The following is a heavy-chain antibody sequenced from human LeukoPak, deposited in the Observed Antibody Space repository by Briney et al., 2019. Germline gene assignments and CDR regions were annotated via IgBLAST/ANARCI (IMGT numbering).Heavy chain of an antibody. CDR1: GGSISSYY. Sequence: SETLSLTCTVSGGSISSYYWSWIRQPPGKGLEWIGYIYYSGSTNYNPSLKSRVTISVDTSKNQFSLKLSSVTAADTAVYYCAREKTYYDILATGEFDPWGQGTLVTVSS. CDR3: AREKTYYDILATGEFDP. CDR2: IYYSGST. J-gene: IGHJ5*02. D-gene: IGHD3-9*01. V-gene: IGHV4-59*12.